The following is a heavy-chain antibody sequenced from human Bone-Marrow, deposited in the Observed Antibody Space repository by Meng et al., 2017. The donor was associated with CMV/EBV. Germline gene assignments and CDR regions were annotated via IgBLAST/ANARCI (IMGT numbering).Heavy chain of an antibody. J-gene: IGHJ6*02. CDR1: GGSISSYY. D-gene: IGHD2-2*02. V-gene: IGHV4-59*01. CDR2: IYYSGST. Sequence: SETLSLTCTVSGGSISSYYWSWIRQPPGKGLEWIGYIYYSGSTNYNPSLKSRVTISVDTSMTQFSLKLSSVTAADTAVYYCASAPPDTRKGYCSSTSCYNYYYYYGMDVWGQGTTVTVSS. CDR3: ASAPPDTRKGYCSSTSCYNYYYYYGMDV.